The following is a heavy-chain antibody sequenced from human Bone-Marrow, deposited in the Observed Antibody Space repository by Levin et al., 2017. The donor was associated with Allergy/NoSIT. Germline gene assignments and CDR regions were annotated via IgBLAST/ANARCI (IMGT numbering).Heavy chain of an antibody. D-gene: IGHD4-17*01. V-gene: IGHV3-23*01. CDR2: ISGSGAST. CDR3: AKGIDYGDYEFDS. J-gene: IGHJ4*02. Sequence: PGESLKISCTLSGLTFSSYAMGWVRQAPGKGLEWVSAISGSGASTYDADFVKGRFAISRDNLVNTVYLQMNNLRREDTAVYYCAKGIDYGDYEFDSWGQGTLVSVSS. CDR1: GLTFSSYA.